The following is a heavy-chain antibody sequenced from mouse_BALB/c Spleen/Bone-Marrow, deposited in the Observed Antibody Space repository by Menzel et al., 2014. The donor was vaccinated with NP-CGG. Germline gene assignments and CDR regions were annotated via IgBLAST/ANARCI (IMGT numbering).Heavy chain of an antibody. CDR3: ARHGSLMNYYAMDY. CDR1: GYSFTSYY. D-gene: IGHD1-1*02. Sequence: QVQLKESGPELVKPGASVKISCKASGYSFTSYYIHWVKQRPGQGLEWIGWIFPGSGNTKYNEKFKGKATLTADTSSSTAYMQLSSLTSEDSAVYFCARHGSLMNYYAMDYWGQGTSVTVSS. CDR2: IFPGSGNT. V-gene: IGHV1-66*01. J-gene: IGHJ4*01.